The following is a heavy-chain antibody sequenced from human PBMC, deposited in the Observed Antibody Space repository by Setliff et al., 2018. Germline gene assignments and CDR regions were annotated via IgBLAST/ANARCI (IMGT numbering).Heavy chain of an antibody. J-gene: IGHJ5*02. D-gene: IGHD3-10*01. Sequence: SETLSLTCTVSGDSLGGDNYFWSWIRHLPGKGLQWLGHIYYTGKTYYNPSLKSRLEMSVDTSKREFALRLSSVTAADTAVYYCARTSTYVLGSGSYWDRWFDPWSQGTLVTVSS. CDR1: GDSLGGDNYF. V-gene: IGHV4-30-4*02. CDR2: IYYTGKT. CDR3: ARTSTYVLGSGSYWDRWFDP.